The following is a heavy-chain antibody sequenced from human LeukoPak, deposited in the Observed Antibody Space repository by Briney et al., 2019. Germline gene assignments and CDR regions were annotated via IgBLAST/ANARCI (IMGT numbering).Heavy chain of an antibody. V-gene: IGHV3-30*03. CDR1: GFTFSSYG. J-gene: IGHJ4*02. D-gene: IGHD3-22*01. CDR2: ISYDGSNK. CDR3: ARDKPQGYYDSGPIDY. Sequence: GGSLRLSCAASGFTFSSYGMHWVRQAPGKGLEWVAVISYDGSNKYYADSVKGRFTISRDNSKNTLYLQMNSLRAEDTAVYYCARDKPQGYYDSGPIDYWGQGTLVTVSS.